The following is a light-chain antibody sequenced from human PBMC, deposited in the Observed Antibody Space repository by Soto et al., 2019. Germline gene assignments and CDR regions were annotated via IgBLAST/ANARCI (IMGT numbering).Light chain of an antibody. J-gene: IGLJ3*02. CDR2: GIT. CDR3: SSYTSSNSLV. CDR1: SSDVGAYDY. Sequence: QSALTQPASVSGSPGQSITISCTGTSSDVGAYDYVSWYQQHTGKAPKLLLYGITNRPSGVSDRFSGSKTGNSASLTISGLQADDEADYHCSSYTSSNSLVFGGGPKVTVL. V-gene: IGLV2-14*01.